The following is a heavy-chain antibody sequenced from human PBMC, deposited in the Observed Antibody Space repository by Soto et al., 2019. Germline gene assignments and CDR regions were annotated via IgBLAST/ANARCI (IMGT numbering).Heavy chain of an antibody. CDR1: GFFFRDFG. CDR2: IWYDGSNT. D-gene: IGHD6-19*01. Sequence: GGSLRLSCVASGFFFRDFGMHWVRQAPGKGLEWVSVIWYDGSNTYQGESVKGRFTMSRDISKNTLYLQMDSLRPEDTAVYYCAIAMAGKWPPFDYWGHGTRVTASS. J-gene: IGHJ4*01. V-gene: IGHV3-33*01. CDR3: AIAMAGKWPPFDY.